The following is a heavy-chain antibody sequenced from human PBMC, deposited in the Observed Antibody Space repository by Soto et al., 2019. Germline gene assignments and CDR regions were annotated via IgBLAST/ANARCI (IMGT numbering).Heavy chain of an antibody. J-gene: IGHJ6*02. CDR3: IVGATTYYYYGMDV. Sequence: QLQLQESGPGLVKPSETLSLTCTVSGGSISSSSYYWGWIRQPPGKGLEWIGSIYYSGSTYYNPSITSRVTISVDTSKNQFSLKLSSVTAADTAVYYCIVGATTYYYYGMDVWGQGTTVTVSS. CDR1: GGSISSSSYY. V-gene: IGHV4-39*01. D-gene: IGHD1-26*01. CDR2: IYYSGST.